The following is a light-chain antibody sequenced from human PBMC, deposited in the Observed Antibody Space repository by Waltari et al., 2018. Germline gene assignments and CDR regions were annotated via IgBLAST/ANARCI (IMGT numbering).Light chain of an antibody. CDR1: ASNIGGNL. CDR2: RSD. V-gene: IGLV1-44*01. CDR3: ASWDDSLNGHWV. Sequence: QSVLTQPPSASGTPGQRVTISCSGSASNIGGNLVNWYQQLPGKAPKLLIYRSDQRASGVPNLFSGSKTGTSASLAISGLQSDDEADYFCASWDDSLNGHWVFGGGTKVTVL. J-gene: IGLJ3*02.